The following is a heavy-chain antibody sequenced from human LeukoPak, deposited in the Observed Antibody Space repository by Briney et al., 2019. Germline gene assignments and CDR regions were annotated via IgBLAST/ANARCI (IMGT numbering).Heavy chain of an antibody. D-gene: IGHD6-6*01. Sequence: PSETLSLTCAVYGGSFSGYYWSWIRQPPGKGLEWVGEINQSGSTNYNPTLKSRVTMSEDTSKNQFSLKLTSVTAADTAVYYCAKDNAHSSSSRGGVDYWGQGTLVTVSS. CDR1: GGSFSGYY. CDR2: INQSGST. V-gene: IGHV4-34*01. J-gene: IGHJ4*02. CDR3: AKDNAHSSSSRGGVDY.